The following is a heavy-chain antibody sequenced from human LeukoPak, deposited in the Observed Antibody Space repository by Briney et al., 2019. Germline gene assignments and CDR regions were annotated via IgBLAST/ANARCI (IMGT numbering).Heavy chain of an antibody. CDR3: ARGTYYDSSDAFGI. J-gene: IGHJ3*02. V-gene: IGHV1-8*01. CDR2: MNPNSGNT. CDR1: GYTFTSYD. Sequence: GASVKVSCKASGYTFTSYDINWVRQATGQGLEWMGWMNPNSGNTGYAQKFQGRVTMTGNTSISTAYMELSSLRSEDTAVYYCARGTYYDSSDAFGIWGQGTMVTVSS. D-gene: IGHD3-22*01.